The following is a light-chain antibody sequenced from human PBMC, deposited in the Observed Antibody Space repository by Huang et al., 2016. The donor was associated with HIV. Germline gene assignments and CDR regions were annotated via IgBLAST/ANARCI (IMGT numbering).Light chain of an antibody. Sequence: DIVMTQTPLSLSVTPGQPASISCKSSQGLLHSDGKTYLYWYLQKPGQSPQLLIYEVASRCSGVPDRCSGSGSGTDFTLKISRVEAEDVGVYYCMQGIHSWTFGQGTKVEIK. CDR2: EVA. CDR3: MQGIHSWT. J-gene: IGKJ1*01. V-gene: IGKV2-29*02. CDR1: QGLLHSDGKTY.